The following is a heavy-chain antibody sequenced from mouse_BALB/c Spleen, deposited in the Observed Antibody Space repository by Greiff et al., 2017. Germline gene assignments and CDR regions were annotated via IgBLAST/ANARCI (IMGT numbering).Heavy chain of an antibody. CDR1: GYAFTGYW. Sequence: QVQLQQSGAELVRPGSSVKISCKASGYAFTGYWMNWVKQRPGQGLEWIGQIYPGDGDTNYNGKFKGKATLTADKSSSTAYMQLSSLTSEDSAVYFCANIYYGSYVAVFDYWGQGTTVTVSA. J-gene: IGHJ3*01. D-gene: IGHD2-1*01. V-gene: IGHV1-80*01. CDR3: ANIYYGSYVAVFDY. CDR2: IYPGDGDT.